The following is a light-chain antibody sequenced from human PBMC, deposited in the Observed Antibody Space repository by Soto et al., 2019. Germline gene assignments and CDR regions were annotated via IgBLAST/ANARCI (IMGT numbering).Light chain of an antibody. CDR2: AVS. V-gene: IGLV2-14*01. CDR3: CSYTSLSTVV. J-gene: IGLJ2*01. CDR1: SSDVGGYNH. Sequence: QSALTQPASVSGSXXQSITXXCTGTSSDVGGYNHVSWYQHSPGKAPKLILFAVSDRPSGVSHRFSGSKSGNTASLTISGLQAEDEADYYCCSYTSLSTVVFGGGTQLTVL.